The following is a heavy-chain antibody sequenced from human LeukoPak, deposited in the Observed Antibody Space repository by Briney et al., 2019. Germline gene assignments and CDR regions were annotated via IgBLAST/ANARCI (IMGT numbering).Heavy chain of an antibody. CDR2: IWYDGSDK. J-gene: IGHJ4*02. CDR3: AKDVGVVARRQAS. CDR1: GFTFSSYG. Sequence: PGRSLRLSCAASGFTFSSYGMHWVRQAPGKGLEWVAVIWYDGSDKYYADSVKGRFTISRDNSKNTLYLQMNSLRAEDTAVYYCAKDVGVVARRQASWGQGTLVTVSS. V-gene: IGHV3-33*06. D-gene: IGHD5-12*01.